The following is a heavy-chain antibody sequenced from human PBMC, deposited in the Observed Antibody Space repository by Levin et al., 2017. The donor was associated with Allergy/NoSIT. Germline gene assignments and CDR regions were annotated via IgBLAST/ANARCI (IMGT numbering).Heavy chain of an antibody. J-gene: IGHJ4*02. D-gene: IGHD1-26*01. V-gene: IGHV3-7*01. CDR1: GFTFSSYW. CDR2: IKQDGSVK. CDR3: ARVPWELLGTHFDY. Sequence: GESLKISCAASGFTFSSYWMSWVRQAPGKGLEWVANIKQDGSVKYYVDSVKGRFTISRDNAKNSLYLQMNSLRAEDTAVYYCARVPWELLGTHFDYWGQGTLVTVSS.